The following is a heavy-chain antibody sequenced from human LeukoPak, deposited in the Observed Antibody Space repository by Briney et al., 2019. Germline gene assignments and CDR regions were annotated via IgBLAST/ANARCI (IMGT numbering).Heavy chain of an antibody. J-gene: IGHJ6*02. CDR1: GFTFSSYG. Sequence: GGSLRLSCAASGFTFSSYGMHWVRQAPGKGLEWVSSISASGGSTYSADSVKGRFTVSRDNSKNTVYLQMSSLRAEDTAVYYCAKGLQHTIFGVDVCGQGTSVIVSS. V-gene: IGHV3-23*01. CDR3: AKGLQHTIFGVDV. D-gene: IGHD3-3*01. CDR2: ISASGGST.